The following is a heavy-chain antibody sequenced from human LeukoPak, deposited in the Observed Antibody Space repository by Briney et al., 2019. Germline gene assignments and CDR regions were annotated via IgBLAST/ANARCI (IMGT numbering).Heavy chain of an antibody. D-gene: IGHD6-19*01. Sequence: HPGGSLRLPCAASGFTFITYWMHWVRQAPGKGLVWVSRINNDGSNTNYADSVKGRFTISRDNAKNTLYLQMNSLRAEDTAVYYCARPSVAGPYFDFWGQGTLVTVSS. CDR3: ARPSVAGPYFDF. CDR1: GFTFITYW. J-gene: IGHJ4*02. CDR2: INNDGSNT. V-gene: IGHV3-74*01.